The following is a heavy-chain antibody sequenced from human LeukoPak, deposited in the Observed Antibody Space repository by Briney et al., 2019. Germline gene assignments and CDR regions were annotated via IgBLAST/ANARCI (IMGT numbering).Heavy chain of an antibody. CDR1: GGTFSSYA. V-gene: IGHV1-69*05. Sequence: ASVKVSCKASGGTFSSYAISWVRQAPGQGLEWMGGIIPIFGTANYAQKFQGRVTITTDESTSTAYMELSSLRSEDTAVYYCARGKHYYGLGTGYYYMDVWGKGTTVTVSS. D-gene: IGHD3-10*01. CDR3: ARGKHYYGLGTGYYYMDV. J-gene: IGHJ6*03. CDR2: IIPIFGTA.